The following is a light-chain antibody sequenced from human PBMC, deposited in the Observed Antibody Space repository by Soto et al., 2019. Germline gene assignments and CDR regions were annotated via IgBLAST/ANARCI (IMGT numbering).Light chain of an antibody. CDR1: QGISGW. CDR3: QQANSFPVT. V-gene: IGKV1D-12*01. Sequence: DIQMTQSPSSVSASVGDRVPITCRASQGISGWLAWYQQNPGKAPKLLIYAASSLQSGVPSRFSGSGSGTDFTLTISSPQPEDFATYYCQQANSFPVTFGPGTKVDIK. CDR2: AAS. J-gene: IGKJ3*01.